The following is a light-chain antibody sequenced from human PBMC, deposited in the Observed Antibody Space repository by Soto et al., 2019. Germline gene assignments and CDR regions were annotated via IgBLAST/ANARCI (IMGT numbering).Light chain of an antibody. CDR3: QQSYNNELT. J-gene: IGKJ4*01. CDR2: LTS. V-gene: IGKV1-39*01. Sequence: DVQMTQSPSSLSVSVGDTVTITCRTSQSINSHLHWYQQRPGKVPKLLIYLTSTLQGGVPSRFSGSGSGTHFTLTISSLQPEDFATYYCQQSYNNELTFGGGTKVEI. CDR1: QSINSH.